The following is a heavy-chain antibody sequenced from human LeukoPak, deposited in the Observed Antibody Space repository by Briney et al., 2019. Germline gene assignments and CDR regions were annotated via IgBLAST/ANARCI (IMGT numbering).Heavy chain of an antibody. Sequence: GGSLRLSCAVSGFTFSSYWMTWVRQAPGKGLEWVANIKQDGSDTYSVDSVKGRFTISRDNAKNSLYLQMNSLRAEDTALYYCAKDIGPMVRGVMPDYWGQGTLVTVSS. V-gene: IGHV3-7*03. J-gene: IGHJ4*02. CDR1: GFTFSSYW. D-gene: IGHD3-10*01. CDR2: IKQDGSDT. CDR3: AKDIGPMVRGVMPDY.